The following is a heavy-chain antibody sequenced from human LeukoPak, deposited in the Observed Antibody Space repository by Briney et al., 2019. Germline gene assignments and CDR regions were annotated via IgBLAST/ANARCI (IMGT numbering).Heavy chain of an antibody. V-gene: IGHV3-48*01. CDR2: ISSSSNTI. CDR1: GFTFRNYA. CDR3: ARDTSRSRFDP. Sequence: GGSLRLSCAASGFTFRNYAMHWVRQAPGKGLEWVSYISSSSNTIYYADSVKGRFTISRDNAKNSLYLQMNSLRAEDTAVYYCARDTSRSRFDPWGQGTLVTVSS. D-gene: IGHD2-2*01. J-gene: IGHJ5*02.